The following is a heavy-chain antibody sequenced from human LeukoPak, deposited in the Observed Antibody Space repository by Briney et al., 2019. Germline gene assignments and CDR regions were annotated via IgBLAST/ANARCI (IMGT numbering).Heavy chain of an antibody. V-gene: IGHV3-23*01. Sequence: PGGSLRLSCAASGFTFSSYAMSWVRQAPGKGLEWVSAISGSGGSTYYADSVKGRFTISRDNAKNSLYLQMNSLRAEDTAVYYCASQLGSSHSYIDYWGQGTLVTVSS. D-gene: IGHD1-1*01. CDR2: ISGSGGST. J-gene: IGHJ4*02. CDR3: ASQLGSSHSYIDY. CDR1: GFTFSSYA.